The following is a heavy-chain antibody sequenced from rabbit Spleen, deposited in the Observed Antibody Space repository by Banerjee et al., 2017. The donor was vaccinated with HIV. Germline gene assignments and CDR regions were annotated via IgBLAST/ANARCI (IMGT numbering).Heavy chain of an antibody. Sequence: QEQLEESGGGLVKPEGSLTLTCKASGVSFSDKDVMCWVRQAPGKGLEWIACINIVTGKSVYASWAKGRFTMSRTSSTTVTLQMTSLTDADTATYFCARDLVAVIGWNFYLWGPGTLVTVS. V-gene: IGHV1S45*01. CDR2: INIVTGKS. D-gene: IGHD1-1*01. CDR3: ARDLVAVIGWNFYL. CDR1: GVSFSDKDV. J-gene: IGHJ4*01.